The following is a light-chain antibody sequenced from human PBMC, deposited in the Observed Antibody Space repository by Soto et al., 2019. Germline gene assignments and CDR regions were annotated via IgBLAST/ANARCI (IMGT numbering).Light chain of an antibody. CDR2: DVS. J-gene: IGKJ2*01. V-gene: IGKV3-20*01. CDR1: QSVRSSF. Sequence: EMVLTQSPGTLSLSPGERATLSCRASQSVRSSFFAWYQQKPGQAPRLLIYDVSIRATGTPDRFSGSGPGTDFTLTINSLEPEDFAMYYCQQYEDSVLYTFGQGTKLEI. CDR3: QQYEDSVLYT.